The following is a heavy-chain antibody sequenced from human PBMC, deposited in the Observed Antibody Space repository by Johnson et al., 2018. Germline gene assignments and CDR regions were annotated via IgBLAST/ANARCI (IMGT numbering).Heavy chain of an antibody. CDR3: TTGILYKLAAADFQYIQH. V-gene: IGHV3-15*07. D-gene: IGHD6-13*01. CDR1: GFTFSSYD. CDR2: IKSKTDGGTT. Sequence: VQLVQSGGGWVQPGGSLRLSCAASGFTFSSYDMHWVRQATGKGLEWVGRIKSKTDGGTTDYAAPVKGRFTDSRDASKNTMYLQMNSLKPEDTAVYYCTTGILYKLAAADFQYIQHWGQGTLVTVSA. J-gene: IGHJ1*01.